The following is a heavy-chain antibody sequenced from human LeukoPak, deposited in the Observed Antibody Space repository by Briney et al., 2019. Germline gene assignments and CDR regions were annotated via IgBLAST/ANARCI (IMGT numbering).Heavy chain of an antibody. D-gene: IGHD3-3*01. Sequence: SVKVSCKASGGTFSSYAISWERRAPGQGLEWMGGIIPIFGTANYAQKFQGRVTITADESTSTAYMELSSLRSEDTAVYYCARTRPITIFGVVEPDYWGQGTLVTVSS. CDR3: ARTRPITIFGVVEPDY. CDR2: IIPIFGTA. J-gene: IGHJ4*02. V-gene: IGHV1-69*13. CDR1: GGTFSSYA.